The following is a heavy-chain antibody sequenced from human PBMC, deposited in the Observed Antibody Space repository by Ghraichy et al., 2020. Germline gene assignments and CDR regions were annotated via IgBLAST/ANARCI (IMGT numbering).Heavy chain of an antibody. V-gene: IGHV3-23*01. J-gene: IGHJ6*02. CDR1: GFTFSSYA. D-gene: IGHD6-13*01. CDR2: ISGSGGNT. CDR3: AKGQQLLYYYGMDV. Sequence: GESLNISCAASGFTFSSYAMSWVRQAPGQGLEWVSAISGSGGNTFYADSVKGRFTISRDNYKNTVYLQMNSLRAEDTAVYYCAKGQQLLYYYGMDVWGQGTTVTVSS.